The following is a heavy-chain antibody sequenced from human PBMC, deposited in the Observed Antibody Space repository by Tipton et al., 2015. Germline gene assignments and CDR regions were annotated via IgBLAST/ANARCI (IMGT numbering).Heavy chain of an antibody. CDR2: IYYSGST. J-gene: IGHJ3*02. CDR1: GGSISTRTYY. CDR3: ARGSFDI. V-gene: IGHV4-39*01. Sequence: LRLSCSVSGGSISTRTYYWGWIRQPPGKGLEFIGTIYYSGSTYYNPSLKSRVSISVDTSKNHFSLSLSCVTAADTAVYYCARGSFDIWGQGTLVTVSS.